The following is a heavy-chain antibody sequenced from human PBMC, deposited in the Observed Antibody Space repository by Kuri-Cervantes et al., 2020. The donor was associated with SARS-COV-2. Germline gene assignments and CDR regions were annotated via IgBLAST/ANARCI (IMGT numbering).Heavy chain of an antibody. D-gene: IGHD1-26*01. J-gene: IGHJ3*02. V-gene: IGHV2-70*11. CDR1: GFSLSTTGMS. CDR3: ARMESGSPHAFDI. CDR2: IDWYDDK. Sequence: SGPTLVKPTQTLTLTCTFSGFSLSTTGMSVSWIRQSPGKALEWLARIDWYDDKYYSTSLKTRLTVSKDTSKNQVVLTMTNMDPVDTATYYCARMESGSPHAFDIWGQGTMVTVSS.